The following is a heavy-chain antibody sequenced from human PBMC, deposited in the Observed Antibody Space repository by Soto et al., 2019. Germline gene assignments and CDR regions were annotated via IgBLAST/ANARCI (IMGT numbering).Heavy chain of an antibody. D-gene: IGHD3-22*01. J-gene: IGHJ4*02. CDR1: GFSFSNYG. CDR3: ASSPDSRGYHFFFDY. CDR2: IWHDGSNK. Sequence: GESLKISCTASGFSFSNYGMHWVRQAPGKGLEWVAVIWHDGSNKYYVDSVKGRFTISRDNSKNTLSLQMNSLRVEDTAMYYCASSPDSRGYHFFFDYWGQGTLVTVSS. V-gene: IGHV3-33*03.